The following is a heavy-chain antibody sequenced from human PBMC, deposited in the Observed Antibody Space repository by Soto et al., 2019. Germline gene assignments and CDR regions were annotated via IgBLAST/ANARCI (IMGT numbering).Heavy chain of an antibody. CDR2: XXHXXSX. J-gene: IGHJ6*02. CDR3: ARGHRSWYYYYGMDV. Sequence: SQTLSATCAVYGGSFSGYYWRWIRQPPGKGLEWXGEXXHXXSXXXXXSXXXRVTISVDTSKNQFSLKLSSVTAADTAVYYCARGHRSWYYYYGMDVWGQGSTVTVSS. V-gene: IGHV4-34*01. D-gene: IGHD6-13*01. CDR1: GGSFSGYY.